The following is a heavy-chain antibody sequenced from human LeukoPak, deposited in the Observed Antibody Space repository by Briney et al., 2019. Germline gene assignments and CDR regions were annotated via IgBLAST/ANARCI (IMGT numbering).Heavy chain of an antibody. V-gene: IGHV3-74*01. CDR3: AFHNSSGNFGY. Sequence: PGGSLRLSCAASGFTFSRYWMNWVRQAPGKGLVWVSRIKTGGSDTAYADSVKGRFTISRDNAKNTLYLQTNSLRPEDTAVYYCAFHNSSGNFGYWGQGTLVTVSS. J-gene: IGHJ4*02. CDR1: GFTFSRYW. D-gene: IGHD3-22*01. CDR2: IKTGGSDT.